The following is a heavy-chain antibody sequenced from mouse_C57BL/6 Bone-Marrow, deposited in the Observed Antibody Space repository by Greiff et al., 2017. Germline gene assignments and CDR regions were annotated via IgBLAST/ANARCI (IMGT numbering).Heavy chain of an antibody. J-gene: IGHJ2*01. CDR2: INPSSGYT. V-gene: IGHV1-7*01. CDR1: GYTFTSYW. Sequence: QVHVKQSGAELAKPGASVKLSCKASGYTFTSYWMHWVKQRPGTGLEWIGYINPSSGYTQYNQKFKDKATLTADKSSSTAYLQLIRLTYEDSSFYYCARRYYFDYWGQGTTLTVSS. CDR3: ARRYYFDY.